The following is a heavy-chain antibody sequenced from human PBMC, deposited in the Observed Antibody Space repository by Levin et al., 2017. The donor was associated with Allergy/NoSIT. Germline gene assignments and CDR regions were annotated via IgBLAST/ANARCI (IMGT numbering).Heavy chain of an antibody. CDR3: ARILRESLWSFYFDY. V-gene: IGHV4-59*01. CDR1: GGSISTYY. Sequence: SETLSLTCTVSGGSISTYYWSWIRQPPGKGLEWIGYIYYSGTTNYNPSLKSRVTISLDKSKNQFSLKLSSVTAADTAVYYCARILRESLWSFYFDYWGQGTLVTVSS. J-gene: IGHJ4*02. D-gene: IGHD3-3*01. CDR2: IYYSGTT.